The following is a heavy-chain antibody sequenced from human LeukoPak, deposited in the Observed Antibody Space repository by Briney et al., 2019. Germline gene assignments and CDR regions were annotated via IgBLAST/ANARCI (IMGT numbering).Heavy chain of an antibody. CDR1: GFTFSRYK. J-gene: IGHJ6*03. V-gene: IGHV3-21*01. Sequence: GGSLRLSCAASGFTFSRYKMHWVRQAPGEGLEWVSSISSSSSYIYYAHSVKGRFTISRDNAKTSLYLQMNSLRAEDTALYFCARDATTEPGTVYMDVWGKGTTVTISS. CDR3: ARDATTEPGTVYMDV. CDR2: ISSSSSYI. D-gene: IGHD4-11*01.